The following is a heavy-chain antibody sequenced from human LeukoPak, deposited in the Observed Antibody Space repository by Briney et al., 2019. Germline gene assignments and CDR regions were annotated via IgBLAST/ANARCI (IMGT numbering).Heavy chain of an antibody. Sequence: GASVKVSCKASGYTFTSYDINWVRQATGQGLEWMGWMNPNRGNPGYAQKFQGRVTMTRNTSISTGYLELSSLRSEDTAVYYCAREFAKYYDILTGYYTGYYYYGMDVWGQGTTVTVSS. CDR1: GYTFTSYD. CDR2: MNPNRGNP. D-gene: IGHD3-9*01. V-gene: IGHV1-8*01. J-gene: IGHJ6*02. CDR3: AREFAKYYDILTGYYTGYYYYGMDV.